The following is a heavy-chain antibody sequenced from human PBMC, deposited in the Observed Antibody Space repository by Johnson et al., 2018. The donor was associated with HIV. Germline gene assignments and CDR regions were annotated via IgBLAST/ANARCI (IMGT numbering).Heavy chain of an antibody. D-gene: IGHD3-3*01. V-gene: IGHV3-30*18. CDR3: AKEDSWRRAFDL. Sequence: QVQLVEYGGRVVQPGRSLRLSCATSGFTFSSYGMHWVRQAPGKGLEWVAVISFDGSNKYYAESVKGRFTISRDNSKNTLYLQMNSLRPEDTAVYYCAKEDSWRRAFDLWGQGTMGTVSS. CDR1: GFTFSSYG. CDR2: ISFDGSNK. J-gene: IGHJ3*01.